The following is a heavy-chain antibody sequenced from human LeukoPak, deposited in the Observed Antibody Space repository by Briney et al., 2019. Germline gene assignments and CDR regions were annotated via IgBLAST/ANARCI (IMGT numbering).Heavy chain of an antibody. V-gene: IGHV1-69*13. CDR2: IIPILGTA. CDR1: GGTFSSYA. D-gene: IGHD3-22*01. Sequence: GASVKVSCKASGGTFSSYAISWVRQAPGQGLEWMGGIIPILGTANYAQKFQGRVTITADESTSTAYMELSSLRSEDTAVYYCATDSYYYDSSGSHSDYWGQGTLVTVSS. CDR3: ATDSYYYDSSGSHSDY. J-gene: IGHJ4*02.